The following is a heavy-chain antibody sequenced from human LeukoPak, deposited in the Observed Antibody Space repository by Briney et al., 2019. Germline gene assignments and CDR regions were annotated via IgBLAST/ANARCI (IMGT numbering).Heavy chain of an antibody. J-gene: IGHJ2*01. CDR2: IYHSGST. Sequence: PSETLSLTCTVSGGSISSSSYYWGWIRQPPGKGLEWIGYIYHSGSTYYNPSLKSRVTISVDRSKNQFSLKLSSVTAADTAVYYCARVGSYWYFDLWGRGTLVTVSS. CDR1: GGSISSSSYY. D-gene: IGHD2-15*01. CDR3: ARVGSYWYFDL. V-gene: IGHV4-30-2*01.